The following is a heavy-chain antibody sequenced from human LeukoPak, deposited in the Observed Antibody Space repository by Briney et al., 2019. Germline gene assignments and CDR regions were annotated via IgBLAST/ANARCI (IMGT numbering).Heavy chain of an antibody. J-gene: IGHJ6*03. D-gene: IGHD5-12*01. V-gene: IGHV3-30*02. Sequence: GGSLRLSCAASGFTFSSYGMHWVRQAPGKGLEWVAFIRYDGSNKYYADSVKGRFTISRDNSKNTLYLQMNSLRAEDTAVYYCAKVGYSGYLAVHYYYYYMDVWGKGTTVTVSS. CDR2: IRYDGSNK. CDR3: AKVGYSGYLAVHYYYYYMDV. CDR1: GFTFSSYG.